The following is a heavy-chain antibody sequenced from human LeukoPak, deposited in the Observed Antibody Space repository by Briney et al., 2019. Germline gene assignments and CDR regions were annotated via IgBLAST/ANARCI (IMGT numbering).Heavy chain of an antibody. D-gene: IGHD3-22*01. CDR1: GFTFSSYA. CDR2: ISGSGGST. J-gene: IGHJ3*02. CDR3: AKGYYYDSRGPGAFDI. V-gene: IGHV3-23*01. Sequence: GGSLRLSCAASGFTFSSYAMSWVRQAPGKGLEWVSVISGSGGSTYYADSVKGRFTISRDNSKNTLYLQMSSLRAEDTAVYYCAKGYYYDSRGPGAFDIWGQGTMVTVSS.